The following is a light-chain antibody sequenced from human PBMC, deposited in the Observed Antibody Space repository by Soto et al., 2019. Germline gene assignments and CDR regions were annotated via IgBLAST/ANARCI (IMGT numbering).Light chain of an antibody. CDR3: SSYTSSTTLI. Sequence: QSALTQPASVSGSPGQSITISCSGTSSDVGYYNYVSWYQQHPGKAPKLMMYEVSNRPSGVSNRFSGSKSGNTASLPISGLQAEDEADYYCSSYTSSTTLIFGGGTKLTVL. CDR1: SSDVGYYNY. CDR2: EVS. J-gene: IGLJ2*01. V-gene: IGLV2-14*01.